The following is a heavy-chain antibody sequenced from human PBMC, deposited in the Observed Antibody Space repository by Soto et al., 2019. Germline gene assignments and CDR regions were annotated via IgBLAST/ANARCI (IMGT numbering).Heavy chain of an antibody. J-gene: IGHJ4*02. CDR2: IKSKTDGGTT. CDR1: GFTFSNAW. V-gene: IGHV3-15*01. CDR3: TTGSVFGPYYFDY. D-gene: IGHD3-10*01. Sequence: GGSLRLSCAASGFTFSNAWMNWVRQAPGKGLEWVGRIKSKTDGGTTDYAAPVKGRFTISRDDSKNTLYLQMNSLKTEDTAVYYCTTGSVFGPYYFDYWGQGTLVTVSS.